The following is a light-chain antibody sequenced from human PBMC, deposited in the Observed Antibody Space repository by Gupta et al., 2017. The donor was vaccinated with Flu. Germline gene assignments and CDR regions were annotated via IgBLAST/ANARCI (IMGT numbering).Light chain of an antibody. CDR2: AAS. V-gene: IGKV1-39*01. CDR1: QSISSY. Sequence: GDRVTITCRASQSISSYLNWYQQKPGKAPKLLIYAASSLKSGVQARLSGSGSVTDFTLYIRSLQPEDFATYYCQQSNSNPYTFGHGTKLEIK. CDR3: QQSNSNPYT. J-gene: IGKJ2*01.